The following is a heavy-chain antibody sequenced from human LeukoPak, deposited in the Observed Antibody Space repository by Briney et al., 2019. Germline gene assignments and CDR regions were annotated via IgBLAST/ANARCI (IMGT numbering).Heavy chain of an antibody. CDR3: ARERRYYDILTGYNPAYYYYGMDV. V-gene: IGHV1-69*04. Sequence: SVKVSRKASGGTFSSYAISWVRQAPGQGLEWMGRIIPIYGITNYEQKFQDRVTITADKSTSTAYMELSSLRSEDTAVYYCARERRYYDILTGYNPAYYYYGMDVWGQGTTVTVSS. CDR2: IIPIYGIT. CDR1: GGTFSSYA. D-gene: IGHD3-9*01. J-gene: IGHJ6*02.